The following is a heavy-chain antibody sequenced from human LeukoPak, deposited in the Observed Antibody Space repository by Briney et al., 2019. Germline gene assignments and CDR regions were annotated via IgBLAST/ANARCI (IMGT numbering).Heavy chain of an antibody. V-gene: IGHV1-2*02. J-gene: IGHJ4*02. Sequence: APVKVSCKASGYTFTDYYMNWVRQAPGQGLEWMGWIHPNSGGTNYAQKFQGRVTMTRDTSISTAYMELSRLTSDDTAVYYCGRKSAARKTSEFDYWGQGTLVTVSS. CDR3: GRKSAARKTSEFDY. D-gene: IGHD6-6*01. CDR2: IHPNSGGT. CDR1: GYTFTDYY.